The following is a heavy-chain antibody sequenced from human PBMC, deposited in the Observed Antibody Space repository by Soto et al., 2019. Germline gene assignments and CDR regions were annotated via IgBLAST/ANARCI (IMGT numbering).Heavy chain of an antibody. CDR3: AGLAMVNYGHFDY. Sequence: GGSLRLSCAASGFTFSDYYMSWIRQAPGKGLEWVSYITSSSSYTNYADSVKGRFTISRDNAKNSLYLQMHSLRAEETAVYYCAGLAMVNYGHFDYWGQGTLVTVSS. J-gene: IGHJ4*02. D-gene: IGHD5-18*01. V-gene: IGHV3-11*03. CDR1: GFTFSDYY. CDR2: ITSSSSYT.